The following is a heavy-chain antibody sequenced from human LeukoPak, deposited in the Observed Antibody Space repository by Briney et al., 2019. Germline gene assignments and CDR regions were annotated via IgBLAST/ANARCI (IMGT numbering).Heavy chain of an antibody. CDR3: ARRIYCGGIYNWFDP. V-gene: IGHV1-69*13. D-gene: IGHD3-10*01. J-gene: IGHJ5*02. Sequence: ASVKVSCKASGGTFSSYAISWVRQAPGQGLEWMGGIIPIFGTANYAQKFQGRVTITADESTSTAYLELSSLRSEGTAVYYCARRIYCGGIYNWFDPWGQGTLVTVSS. CDR2: IIPIFGTA. CDR1: GGTFSSYA.